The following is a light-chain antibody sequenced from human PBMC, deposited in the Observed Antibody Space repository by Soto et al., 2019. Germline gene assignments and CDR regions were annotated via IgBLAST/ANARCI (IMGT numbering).Light chain of an antibody. J-gene: IGLJ1*01. CDR1: SSDVGGYDY. CDR3: SSYTGSTILYV. CDR2: DVT. V-gene: IGLV2-11*01. Sequence: QSVLTQPRSVSGSPGQSVTISCTGASSDVGGYDYVSWYQQHPGKAPRLMIYDVTKRPSGVPDRFSGSKSGNTASLSISGLQAEDEADYYCSSYTGSTILYVFGTGTKLTVL.